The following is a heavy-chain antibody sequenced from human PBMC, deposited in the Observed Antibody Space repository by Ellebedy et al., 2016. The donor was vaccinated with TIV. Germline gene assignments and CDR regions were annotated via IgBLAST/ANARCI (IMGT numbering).Heavy chain of an antibody. D-gene: IGHD3-9*01. Sequence: AASVKVSCKASGYTFTSYGISWVRQAPGQGLEWMGWISAYNGNTNYAQKLQGRVTMTTDTSTSTAYMELRSLRSDDTAVYYCARQADILTGYYSTYWGQGTLVTVSS. CDR2: ISAYNGNT. CDR3: ARQADILTGYYSTY. CDR1: GYTFTSYG. J-gene: IGHJ4*02. V-gene: IGHV1-18*01.